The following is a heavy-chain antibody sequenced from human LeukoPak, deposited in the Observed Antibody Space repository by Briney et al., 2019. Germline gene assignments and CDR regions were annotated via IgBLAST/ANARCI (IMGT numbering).Heavy chain of an antibody. CDR3: ARGSGDLDY. Sequence: MTSETLSLTCTVSGGSISSSSYYWGWIRQPPGKGLEWIGSIYYSGSTYYNPSLKSRVTISVDTSKNQFSLKLSSVTAADTAVYYCARGSGDLDYWGQGTLVTVSS. J-gene: IGHJ4*02. CDR2: IYYSGST. CDR1: GGSISSSSYY. V-gene: IGHV4-39*01. D-gene: IGHD4-17*01.